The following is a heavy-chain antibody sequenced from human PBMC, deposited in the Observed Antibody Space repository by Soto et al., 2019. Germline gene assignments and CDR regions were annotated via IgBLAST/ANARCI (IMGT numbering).Heavy chain of an antibody. J-gene: IGHJ6*02. D-gene: IGHD6-13*01. CDR3: ASNTGIAAAGTGYYYYYGMDV. CDR2: IYPGDSDT. V-gene: IGHV5-51*01. Sequence: GESLKISCKGSGYSFTSYWIGWVRQMPGKGLEWMGIIYPGDSDTRYSPSFQGQVTISADKSISTAYLQWSSLKASDTAMYYCASNTGIAAAGTGYYYYYGMDVWGQGTTVTVSS. CDR1: GYSFTSYW.